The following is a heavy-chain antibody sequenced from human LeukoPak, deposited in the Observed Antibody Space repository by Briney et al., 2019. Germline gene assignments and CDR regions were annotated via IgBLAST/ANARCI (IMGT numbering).Heavy chain of an antibody. CDR1: GDSISSSGHY. CDR3: EAMDLYGMDV. D-gene: IGHD5-18*01. J-gene: IGHJ6*02. V-gene: IGHV4-39*07. CDR2: ISDSETT. Sequence: SETLPLTCTVSGDSISSSGHYWTWIRQPPGKGLEWIGSISDSETTFYKPSLKSRVTISVDTSKNQFSLKLSSVTAADTAVYYCEAMDLYGMDVWGQGTTVTVSS.